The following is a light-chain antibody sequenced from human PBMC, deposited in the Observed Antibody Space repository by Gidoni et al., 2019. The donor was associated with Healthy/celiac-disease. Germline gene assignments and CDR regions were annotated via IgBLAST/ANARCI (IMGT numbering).Light chain of an antibody. CDR3: QQYNNWPPYT. Sequence: VMTQCPATLSVSPGERATLSCRASQSVSSNLAWYQQKPGQAPRLLIYGASTRATGIPARFSGSGSGTEFTLTLSSLQSEDFAVYYCQQYNNWPPYTFGQGTKLEIK. CDR2: GAS. J-gene: IGKJ2*01. CDR1: QSVSSN. V-gene: IGKV3-15*01.